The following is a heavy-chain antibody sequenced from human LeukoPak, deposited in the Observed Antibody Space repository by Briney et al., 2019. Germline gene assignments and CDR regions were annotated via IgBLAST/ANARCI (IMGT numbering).Heavy chain of an antibody. Sequence: SETLSLTCTVSGYSISSGYYWGWIRPPPGKGLEWIATISHSGSTYYNPSLKSRVTISVDTSKNQFSLKLSSVTAADTAVYYCARVRRRDDSSGYCPHIDYWGQGTLVTVS. V-gene: IGHV4-38-2*02. CDR3: ARVRRRDDSSGYCPHIDY. CDR2: ISHSGST. D-gene: IGHD3-22*01. CDR1: GYSISSGYY. J-gene: IGHJ4*02.